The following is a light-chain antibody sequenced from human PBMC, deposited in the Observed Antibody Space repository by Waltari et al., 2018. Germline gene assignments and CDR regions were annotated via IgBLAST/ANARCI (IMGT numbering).Light chain of an antibody. Sequence: EIVLTQSPGTLSLSPGERATLSCRASQSVSNNYLAWSQQKPGQAPRLLIFGASSRATGIPDRFSGSASGTDFTLTISRLEPEDFAVYYCQQYSTSPRYTFGQGTKLEIK. CDR1: QSVSNNY. V-gene: IGKV3-20*01. J-gene: IGKJ2*01. CDR2: GAS. CDR3: QQYSTSPRYT.